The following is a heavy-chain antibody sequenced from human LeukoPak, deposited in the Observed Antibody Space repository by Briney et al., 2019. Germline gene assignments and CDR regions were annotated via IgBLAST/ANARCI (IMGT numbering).Heavy chain of an antibody. CDR1: GGSISSSSYY. CDR3: ARLNNSSSWYFGEYFQH. Sequence: SETLSLTCTVSGGSISSSSYYWGRIRQPPGKGLEWIGSIYYSGSTYYNPSLKSRVTISVDTSKNQFSLKLRSVTAADTAVYYCARLNNSSSWYFGEYFQHWGQGTLVTVSS. V-gene: IGHV4-39*01. CDR2: IYYSGST. D-gene: IGHD6-13*01. J-gene: IGHJ1*01.